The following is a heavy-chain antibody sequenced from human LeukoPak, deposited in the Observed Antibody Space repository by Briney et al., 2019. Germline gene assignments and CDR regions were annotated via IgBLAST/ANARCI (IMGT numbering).Heavy chain of an antibody. V-gene: IGHV1-2*02. D-gene: IGHD5-18*01. CDR1: GYTFTGYY. J-gene: IGHJ4*02. CDR3: TRDFVTGYSYGYVY. Sequence: EASVKVSCKASGYTFTGYYIHRVRQAPGQGLEWMGWISPNSGGTNSAQKFQGRVTMTRDTSISTAYMELSRLRSDDTAVYYCTRDFVTGYSYGYVYWGQGTLVTVSS. CDR2: ISPNSGGT.